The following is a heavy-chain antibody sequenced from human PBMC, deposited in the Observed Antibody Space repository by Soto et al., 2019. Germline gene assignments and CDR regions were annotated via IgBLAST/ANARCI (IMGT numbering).Heavy chain of an antibody. CDR3: ARIRATDYEIDY. J-gene: IGHJ4*02. CDR1: GFIFGFYW. D-gene: IGHD3-22*01. Sequence: EVHLEESGGDLVQPGGSLRLSCSASGFIFGFYWMTWVRQAPGKGREWVANIERHGNDKYYVDSVTGRFTISRDNAQNSLFLQMNNLRAEDTAVYFCARIRATDYEIDYWGQGTLVTVSS. V-gene: IGHV3-7*03. CDR2: IERHGNDK.